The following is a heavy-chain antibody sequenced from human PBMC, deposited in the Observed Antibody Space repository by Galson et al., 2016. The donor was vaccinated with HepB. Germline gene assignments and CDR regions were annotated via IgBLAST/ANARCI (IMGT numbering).Heavy chain of an antibody. CDR1: GGSITDNSYY. V-gene: IGHV4-39*02. CDR2: IYYTLST. CDR3: ARWIISSMTADS. J-gene: IGHJ5*01. Sequence: SETLSLTCNVSGGSITDNSYYWGWIRQPPGRGLDWIGNIYYTLSTYYNPSLKSRVTISMDTSKTHLSLRLTSVTAEDTAVYYCARWIISSMTADSWGQGTLVTVSS. D-gene: IGHD2-21*02.